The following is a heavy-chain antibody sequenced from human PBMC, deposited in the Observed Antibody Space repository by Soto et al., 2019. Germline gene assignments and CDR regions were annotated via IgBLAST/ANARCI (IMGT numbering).Heavy chain of an antibody. CDR3: TTGGITIFGAPVDY. CDR2: IKSKTDGGTT. J-gene: IGHJ4*02. V-gene: IGHV3-15*01. Sequence: GGSLRLSCAASGFTFSNAWMSWVRQAPGKGLEWVGRIKSKTDGGTTDYAAPVEGRFTISRDDSKNTLYLQMNSLKTEDTAVYYCTTGGITIFGAPVDYWGQGTLVTVSS. D-gene: IGHD3-3*01. CDR1: GFTFSNAW.